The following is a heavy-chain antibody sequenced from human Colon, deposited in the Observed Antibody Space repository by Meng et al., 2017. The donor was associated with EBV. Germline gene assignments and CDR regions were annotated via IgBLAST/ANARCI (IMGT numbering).Heavy chain of an antibody. V-gene: IGHV4-4*02. J-gene: IGHJ4*02. Sequence: VSGPGRGKPSETWSLTCAVSGGSISSVYWWTWVRQSPGKGLEWIGEIYHSGSTNYNPSLKSRVTISVDKSKNQFSLKLTSVTAADTAVYYCARGGYYSFDYWGQRTLVTVSS. CDR1: GGSISSVYW. CDR3: ARGGYYSFDY. CDR2: IYHSGST. D-gene: IGHD5-18*01.